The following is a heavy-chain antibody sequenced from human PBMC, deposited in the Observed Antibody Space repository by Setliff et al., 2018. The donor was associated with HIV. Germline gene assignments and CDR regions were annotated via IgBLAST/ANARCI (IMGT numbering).Heavy chain of an antibody. Sequence: SETLSLTCTVSGGPISTDHNWGWFRQPPGKGLEWIAGIHEKGHTYYNPPLKSRVTILMDTSNKQFSVRLRSVTAADTATYYCARHRQWHLLPDHWGQGVWVTVSS. J-gene: IGHJ4*02. V-gene: IGHV4-39*01. CDR2: IHEKGHT. CDR3: ARHRQWHLLPDH. D-gene: IGHD6-19*01. CDR1: GGPISTDHN.